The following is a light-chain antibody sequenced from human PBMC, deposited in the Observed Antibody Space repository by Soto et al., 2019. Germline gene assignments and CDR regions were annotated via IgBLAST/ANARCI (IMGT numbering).Light chain of an antibody. CDR2: GTS. J-gene: IGKJ5*01. CDR3: QQYGNSPIT. Sequence: EVVLTQSPGTLSLSRGERATLSCRASERIYSAYLGWYQQKPGQAPRLLIYGTSSRATGIPDRFSGSGSGTDFTLTISRLEPKDFAVYYCQQYGNSPITFGQGTRLEIK. V-gene: IGKV3-20*01. CDR1: ERIYSAY.